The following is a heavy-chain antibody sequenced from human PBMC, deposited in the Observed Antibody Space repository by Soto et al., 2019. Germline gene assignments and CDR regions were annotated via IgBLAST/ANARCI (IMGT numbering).Heavy chain of an antibody. CDR3: VRQQYDFLVDP. CDR1: GLGFSTDK. CDR2: VDASSTHI. D-gene: IGHD3-16*01. V-gene: IGHV3-21*01. J-gene: IGHJ5*02. Sequence: AETGLGFSTDKVNGFRQAPGKGKEWVSSVDASSTHIYYADSVKGRFTISRDNGKSSLYLQMDSLRAEDTALYYCVRQQYDFLVDPWGQGTLVTVSS.